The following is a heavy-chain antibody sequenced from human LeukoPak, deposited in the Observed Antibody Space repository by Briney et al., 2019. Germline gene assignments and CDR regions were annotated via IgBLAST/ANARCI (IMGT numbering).Heavy chain of an antibody. D-gene: IGHD3-10*01. V-gene: IGHV1-18*04. CDR3: ARNFYYYGSGSPRFDY. CDR2: ISAYNGNT. J-gene: IGHJ4*02. CDR1: GYTFTSYG. Sequence: ASVKVSCKASGYTFTSYGISWVRQAPGQGLEWMGWISAYNGNTNYAQKLQGRVTMTTDTSTSTAYMELRSLRSDDTAVYYCARNFYYYGSGSPRFDYWDQGTLVTVSS.